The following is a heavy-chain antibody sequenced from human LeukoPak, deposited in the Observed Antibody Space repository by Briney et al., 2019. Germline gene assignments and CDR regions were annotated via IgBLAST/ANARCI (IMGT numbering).Heavy chain of an antibody. V-gene: IGHV4-30-4*01. CDR1: GASISSGDYY. CDR3: ARGGAIASSVGSHFDY. CDR2: ISKSGGT. J-gene: IGHJ4*02. Sequence: PSETLSLTCNVSGASISSGDYYWRCIRQPPGKGLECIGYISKSGGTYYNPSVSRRLTISRDTSKNQFSVRLSSVTAADTAVYYCARGGAIASSVGSHFDYWGQGSLVTVSS. D-gene: IGHD5/OR15-5a*01.